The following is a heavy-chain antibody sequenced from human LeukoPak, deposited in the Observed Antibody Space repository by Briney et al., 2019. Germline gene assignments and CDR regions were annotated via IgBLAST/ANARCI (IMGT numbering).Heavy chain of an antibody. Sequence: SETLSLTCAVYGGSFSGYYWSWIRQPPGKGLEWIGEINHGGSTNYNPSLKSRVTISVDTSKNQFSLKLSSVTAADTAVYYCAREGGSSTWSRDYYYMDVWGKGTTVTVSS. CDR3: AREGGSSTWSRDYYYMDV. CDR1: GGSFSGYY. CDR2: INHGGST. D-gene: IGHD6-13*01. V-gene: IGHV4-34*01. J-gene: IGHJ6*03.